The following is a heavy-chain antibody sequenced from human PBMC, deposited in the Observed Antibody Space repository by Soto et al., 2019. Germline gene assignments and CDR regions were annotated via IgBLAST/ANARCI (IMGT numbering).Heavy chain of an antibody. CDR2: IYPGDSDT. V-gene: IGHV5-51*03. CDR1: GYSFTSYW. J-gene: IGHJ3*02. CDR3: ARGYYYDSSGYDAFDI. Sequence: EVQLVQSGAEVKKPGESLKISCKGSGYSFTSYWIGWVRQMPGKGLEWMGIIYPGDSDTRYSPSFQGQVTISADKSIRTAYLQWSSLKASDTAMYYCARGYYYDSSGYDAFDIWGQGTMVTVSS. D-gene: IGHD3-22*01.